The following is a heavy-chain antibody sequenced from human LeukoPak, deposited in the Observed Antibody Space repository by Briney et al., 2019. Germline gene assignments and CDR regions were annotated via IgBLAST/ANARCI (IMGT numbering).Heavy chain of an antibody. CDR3: ARGGPHDYVWGSYRSLDY. CDR2: INHSGST. V-gene: IGHV4-34*01. CDR1: GGSFSGYY. J-gene: IGHJ4*02. Sequence: PSETLSLTCAVYGGSFSGYYWSWIRQPPGKGLEWIGEINHSGSTNYNPSLKSRVTISVDTSKNQFSLELSSVTAADTAVYYCARGGPHDYVWGSYRSLDYWGQGTLVTVSS. D-gene: IGHD3-16*02.